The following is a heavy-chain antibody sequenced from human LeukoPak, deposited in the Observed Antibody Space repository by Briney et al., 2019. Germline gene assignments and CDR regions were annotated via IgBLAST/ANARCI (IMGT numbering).Heavy chain of an antibody. D-gene: IGHD4-23*01. CDR3: ARSAYGGNFYGY. CDR1: GLMFSEFN. V-gene: IGHV3-48*04. J-gene: IGHJ4*02. CDR2: ISSSSGTI. Sequence: GGSLRLSCAASGLMFSEFNMNWVRQAPGKGLAWGSYISSSSGTIYYADSVKGRFTISRDNAKNSLYLQMNSLRAEDTAVYYCARSAYGGNFYGYWGQGTVVTVSS.